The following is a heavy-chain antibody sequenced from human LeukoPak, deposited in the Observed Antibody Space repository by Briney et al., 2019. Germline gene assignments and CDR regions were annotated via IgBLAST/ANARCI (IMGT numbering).Heavy chain of an antibody. CDR3: ARDGRQWPLGFDP. V-gene: IGHV4-59*01. CDR2: IYYSGST. J-gene: IGHJ5*02. Sequence: SETLSLTCTVSGGSISSYYWSWIRQPPGKGLEWIGYIYYSGSTNYNPSLKSRVTISVDTSKNQFSLKLSSVTAADTAVYYCARDGRQWPLGFDPWGQGTLVTVSS. D-gene: IGHD6-19*01. CDR1: GGSISSYY.